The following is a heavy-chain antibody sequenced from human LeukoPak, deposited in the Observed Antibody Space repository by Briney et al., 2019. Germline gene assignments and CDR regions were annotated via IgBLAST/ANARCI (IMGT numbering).Heavy chain of an antibody. Sequence: GGSLRLSCAASGFTFSRYGMSWVRQAPGKGLEWVSAISGSGGSTYYADSVKGRFTISRDNSKNTLYLQMNSLRAEDTAVYYCASPRGSFILAEYFQHWGQGTLVTVSS. CDR1: GFTFSRYG. CDR2: ISGSGGST. CDR3: ASPRGSFILAEYFQH. D-gene: IGHD1-26*01. V-gene: IGHV3-23*01. J-gene: IGHJ1*01.